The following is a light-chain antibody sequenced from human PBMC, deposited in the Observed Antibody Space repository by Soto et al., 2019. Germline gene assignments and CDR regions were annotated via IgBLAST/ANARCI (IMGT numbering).Light chain of an antibody. V-gene: IGKV3-15*01. J-gene: IGKJ1*01. CDR1: QSVSSN. CDR3: QQYNSWPPKWT. Sequence: EIVMTQSPATLSVSPGERATLSCRASQSVSSNLAWYQQKPGQAPRLLIYSVSTRATGIPARSSGSGSGTEFTLTISSLQSEDFAVYYCQQYNSWPPKWTFGQGTKVDIK. CDR2: SVS.